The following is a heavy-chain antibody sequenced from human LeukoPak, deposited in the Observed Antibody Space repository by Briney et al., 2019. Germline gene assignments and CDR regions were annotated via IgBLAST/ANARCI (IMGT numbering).Heavy chain of an antibody. CDR2: INPSGGST. V-gene: IGHV1-46*01. CDR1: GYTFTSYY. J-gene: IGHJ4*02. CDR3: ARANSRGWYGY. Sequence: AASVEVSCKASGYTFTSYYMHWVRQAPGQGLEWMGIINPSGGSTSYAQKFQGRVTMTRDTSTSTVYMELSSLRSEDTAVYYCARANSRGWYGYWGQGTLVTVSS. D-gene: IGHD6-19*01.